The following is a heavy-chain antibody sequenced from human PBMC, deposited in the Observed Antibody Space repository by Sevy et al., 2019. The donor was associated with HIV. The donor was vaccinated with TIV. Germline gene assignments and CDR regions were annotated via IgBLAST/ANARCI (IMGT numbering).Heavy chain of an antibody. J-gene: IGHJ4*02. CDR2: IYWDDNK. Sequence: SGPTLVKPTQTLTLTCTFSGFSLSTSGVGVGWIRQPPGKALEWLALIYWDDNKRYSPSLRSRLTITKDTSKNQVVLTMTNMDPMDTATYYCAHSLYGDYIGGYFDYWGQGTLVTVSS. D-gene: IGHD4-17*01. V-gene: IGHV2-5*02. CDR3: AHSLYGDYIGGYFDY. CDR1: GFSLSTSGVG.